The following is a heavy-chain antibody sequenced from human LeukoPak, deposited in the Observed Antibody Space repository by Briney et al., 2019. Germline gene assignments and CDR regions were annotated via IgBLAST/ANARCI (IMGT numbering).Heavy chain of an antibody. V-gene: IGHV1-2*06. J-gene: IGHJ6*03. D-gene: IGHD2-15*01. CDR3: ARESEVVVANYYYMDV. CDR1: GYTFTGYY. Sequence: ASVKVSCRASGYTFTGYYMHWVRQAPGQGLEWMGRINPNSGGTNYAQKFQGRVTMTRDTSISTAYMELSRLRSDDTAVYYCARESEVVVANYYYMDVWGKGTTVTVS. CDR2: INPNSGGT.